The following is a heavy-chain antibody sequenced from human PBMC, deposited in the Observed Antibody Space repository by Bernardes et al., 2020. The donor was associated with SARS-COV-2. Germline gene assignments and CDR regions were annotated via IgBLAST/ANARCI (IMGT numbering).Heavy chain of an antibody. CDR2: IRNIVYGGTV. D-gene: IGHD1-1*01. CDR3: TRAGITGLERPPTTHFDY. Sequence: SLRLSCTTSGFTFGDYGMSWFRQAAGKGLEWVGFIRNIVYGGTVDYAASVKGRFTISRDDSKSIAYLQMNSLRTEDTAVYYCTRAGITGLERPPTTHFDYWGQGTLVTGSS. J-gene: IGHJ4*02. V-gene: IGHV3-49*03. CDR1: GFTFGDYG.